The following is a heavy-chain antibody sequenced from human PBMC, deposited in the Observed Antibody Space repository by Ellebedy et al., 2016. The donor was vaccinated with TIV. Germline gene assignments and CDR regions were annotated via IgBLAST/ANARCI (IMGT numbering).Heavy chain of an antibody. CDR3: ARSTTVTTASYEY. J-gene: IGHJ4*02. V-gene: IGHV4-34*01. CDR2: IHHSGST. D-gene: IGHD4-17*01. Sequence: MPSETLSLTCAVYGGSFSGYYWTWIRQPPGKGLEWIGEIHHSGSTTYNPSLKSRVTISVDTSRNRFSLKLSSVTAADTAVYYCARSTTVTTASYEYWGQGTLVTVSS. CDR1: GGSFSGYY.